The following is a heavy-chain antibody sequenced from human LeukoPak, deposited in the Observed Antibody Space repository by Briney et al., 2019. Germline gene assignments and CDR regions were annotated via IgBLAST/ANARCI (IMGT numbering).Heavy chain of an antibody. Sequence: GRSLRLSCAASGFTFSSYSMNWVRQAPGKGLEWVSYISSSSSTIYYADSVKGRFTISRDNAKNSLYLQMNSLRAEDTAVYYCARDRRQLGYWGQGTLVTVSS. V-gene: IGHV3-48*01. J-gene: IGHJ4*02. CDR1: GFTFSSYS. D-gene: IGHD5-18*01. CDR2: ISSSSSTI. CDR3: ARDRRQLGY.